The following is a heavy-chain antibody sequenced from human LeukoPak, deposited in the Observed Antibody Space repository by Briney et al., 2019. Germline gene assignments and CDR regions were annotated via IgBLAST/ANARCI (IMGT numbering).Heavy chain of an antibody. CDR3: ARDGSSSGWYPGGDYYYYGMDV. CDR2: INAGNGNT. V-gene: IGHV1-3*01. CDR1: GYTFTSYA. J-gene: IGHJ6*02. D-gene: IGHD6-19*01. Sequence: ASVKVSCKASGYTFTSYAMHWVRQAPGQRLEWMGWINAGNGNTKYSQKFQGRVTITRDTSASTAYMELSSLRSEDTAVYYCARDGSSSGWYPGGDYYYYGMDVWGQGTTVTVSS.